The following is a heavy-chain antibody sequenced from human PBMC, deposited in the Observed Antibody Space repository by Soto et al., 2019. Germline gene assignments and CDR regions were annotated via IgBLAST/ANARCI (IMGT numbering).Heavy chain of an antibody. CDR1: GFTFSSYA. D-gene: IGHD3-10*01. J-gene: IGHJ4*02. CDR3: AKASRITMVRGTYFDY. CDR2: ISGSGGST. V-gene: IGHV3-23*01. Sequence: GGSLRLSCAASGFTFSSYAMSWVRQAPGKGLEWVSAISGSGGSTYYADSVKGRFTISRDNSKNTLYLQMNSLRAEDTAVYYCAKASRITMVRGTYFDYWGQGTLVTVSS.